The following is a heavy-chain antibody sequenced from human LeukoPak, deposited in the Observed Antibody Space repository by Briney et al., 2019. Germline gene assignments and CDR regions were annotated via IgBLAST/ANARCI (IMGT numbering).Heavy chain of an antibody. Sequence: GGSLRLSCAASGFTFSSCTMNWVRQAPGKGLEWVSSISSRSSYIYYADSVKGRFTISRDNAKNSLYLQMNSLRAEDTAVYYCARDAYCSTTSCKEYFDLWGRGTLVTVSS. D-gene: IGHD2-2*01. J-gene: IGHJ2*01. V-gene: IGHV3-21*01. CDR1: GFTFSSCT. CDR3: ARDAYCSTTSCKEYFDL. CDR2: ISSRSSYI.